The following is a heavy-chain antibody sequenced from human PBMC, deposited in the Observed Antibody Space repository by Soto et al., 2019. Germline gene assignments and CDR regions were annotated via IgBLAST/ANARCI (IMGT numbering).Heavy chain of an antibody. CDR3: ARAPKVSGSSQTRPDF. Sequence: SETLSLTCSIYSGSLIGYYWSWIRQPPGKGLEWIGEISQSGNTNYSPSLKSRVSISIDTSKKQFALNLSSVSDADTAVYYCARAPKVSGSSQTRPDFWGQGTLVTAPQ. D-gene: IGHD6-6*01. V-gene: IGHV4-34*01. CDR1: SGSLIGYY. CDR2: ISQSGNT. J-gene: IGHJ4*02.